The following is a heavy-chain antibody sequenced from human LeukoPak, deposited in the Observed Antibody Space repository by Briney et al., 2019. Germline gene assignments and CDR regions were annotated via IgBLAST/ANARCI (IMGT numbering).Heavy chain of an antibody. CDR3: ARGGAVTMIGWRTPNWFDP. CDR2: IYHSGST. V-gene: IGHV4-30-2*01. Sequence: IPSETLSLTCAVSGGSISSGGYSWSWIRQPPGKGLEWIGYIYHSGSTYYNPSLKSRVTISVDRSKNQFSLKLSSVTAADTAVYYCARGGAVTMIGWRTPNWFDPWGQGTLVTVSS. J-gene: IGHJ5*02. CDR1: GGSISSGGYS. D-gene: IGHD3-22*01.